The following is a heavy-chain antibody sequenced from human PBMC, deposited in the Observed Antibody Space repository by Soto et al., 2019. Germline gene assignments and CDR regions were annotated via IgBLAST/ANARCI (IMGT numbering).Heavy chain of an antibody. D-gene: IGHD3-10*01. CDR3: ARDMGIAGDDRGRDLLSP. Sequence: SETLSLRCAGSGGSISSSNWWSWVRQPPGKGMEWIGEIYHSGSTNYNPSLKSRVTISVDKSKNQFSLKLSSVTAADTAVYYCARDMGIAGDDRGRDLLSPWGRRTLVTVSS. CDR2: IYHSGST. CDR1: GGSISSSNW. J-gene: IGHJ5*02. V-gene: IGHV4-4*02.